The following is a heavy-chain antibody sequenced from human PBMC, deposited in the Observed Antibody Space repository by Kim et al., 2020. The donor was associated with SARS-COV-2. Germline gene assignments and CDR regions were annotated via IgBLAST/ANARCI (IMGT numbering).Heavy chain of an antibody. D-gene: IGHD3-22*01. CDR2: IIPILDRA. V-gene: IGHV1-69*02. Sequence: SVKVSCKASGGTLSSYTISWVRQAPGQGLEWMGRIIPILDRATYTQNFRGRLTITADRSTSTAYMELSSLRFEDTAVYYCASAAYSYDSSSYHFFEQWGQGTLVTVSS. CDR3: ASAAYSYDSSSYHFFEQ. J-gene: IGHJ4*02. CDR1: GGTLSSYT.